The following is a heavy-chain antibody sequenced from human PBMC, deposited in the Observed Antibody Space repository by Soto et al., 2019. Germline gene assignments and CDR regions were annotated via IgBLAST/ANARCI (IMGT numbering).Heavy chain of an antibody. V-gene: IGHV4-59*01. D-gene: IGHD6-19*01. CDR1: GGSISDYS. CDR3: ARVNSSGWLRWFDP. CDR2: IYYSESS. J-gene: IGHJ5*02. Sequence: QVHLQESGPGLVKPSETLSLTCTVSGGSISDYSWTWIRQPPGKGLEFIGYIYYSESSNYNPSLKSRVTMSVDTSQNQFSLKLSSVTAADTAVYYCARVNSSGWLRWFDPWGQGTLVTVSS.